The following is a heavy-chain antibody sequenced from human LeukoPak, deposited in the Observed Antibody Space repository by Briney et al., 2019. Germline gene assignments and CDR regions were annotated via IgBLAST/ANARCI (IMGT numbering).Heavy chain of an antibody. Sequence: GGSLRLSCAASGFTFSSYWMHWVRQAPGKGLVWVSRIKSDGSTTTYADSVKGRFTISRDNSKNTLSLQMDSLGAEDTAVYYCAKVVGVGGGTYNDAFDIWGQGTMVTVSS. D-gene: IGHD1/OR15-1a*01. CDR3: AKVVGVGGGTYNDAFDI. CDR2: IKSDGSTT. CDR1: GFTFSSYW. V-gene: IGHV3-74*01. J-gene: IGHJ3*02.